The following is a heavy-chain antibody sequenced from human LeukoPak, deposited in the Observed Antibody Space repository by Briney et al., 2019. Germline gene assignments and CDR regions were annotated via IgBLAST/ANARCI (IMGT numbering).Heavy chain of an antibody. CDR3: AREATVTLFDY. V-gene: IGHV1-18*01. D-gene: IGHD4-11*01. CDR2: ISVYNGDT. J-gene: IGHJ4*02. CDR1: GYTFTSYG. Sequence: ASVKVSCKASGYTFTSYGISWVRQAPGQGLEWMGWISVYNGDTNYAQKFQGRVTMTTDTSTSTAYMELRSLRSDDTAVYYCAREATVTLFDYWGQGTLVTVSS.